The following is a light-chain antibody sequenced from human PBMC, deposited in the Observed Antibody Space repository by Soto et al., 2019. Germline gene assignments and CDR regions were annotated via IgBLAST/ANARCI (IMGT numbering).Light chain of an antibody. CDR3: QSYDTSLSGFVV. J-gene: IGLJ2*01. V-gene: IGLV1-40*01. CDR2: GNS. CDR1: NSNIGAGYD. Sequence: QSVLTQPPSVSGAPGQRVTISGTGSNSNIGAGYDVHWYQQLPGTAPKLLIYGNSNRPSGVPDRFSGSKSGTSASLAITGLQAEDEADYYCQSYDTSLSGFVVFGGGTKLTVL.